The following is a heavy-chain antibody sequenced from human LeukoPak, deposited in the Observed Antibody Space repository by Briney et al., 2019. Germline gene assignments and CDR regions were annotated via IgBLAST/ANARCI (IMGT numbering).Heavy chain of an antibody. CDR2: IHHSGST. J-gene: IGHJ4*02. D-gene: IGHD2-2*01. V-gene: IGHV4-34*01. CDR1: GGSFSGYY. Sequence: SETLSLTCAVSGGSFSGYYSSWIRHPRGKGLGWIGEIHHSGSTNYNPSLKSRVTISVDTSKNPFSLKLSSVTAADTAVYYCARSWYCSSTSCYAIDYWGQGTLVTVSS. CDR3: ARSWYCSSTSCYAIDY.